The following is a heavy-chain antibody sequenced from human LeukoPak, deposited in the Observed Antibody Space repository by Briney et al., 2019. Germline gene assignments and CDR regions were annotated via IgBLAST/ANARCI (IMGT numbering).Heavy chain of an antibody. CDR3: ARDPYSGNYGSYYYYYMDV. CDR2: ITSSGTYI. Sequence: GGSLRLSCAASGFTFNNYNMNWVRQAPGKALEWVSSITSSGTYIFYADSVKGRFTISRDNAKNSLYLQINSLGPEDTAVYFCARDPYSGNYGSYYYYYMDVWGKGTTVTVSS. D-gene: IGHD3-22*01. CDR1: GFTFNNYN. J-gene: IGHJ6*03. V-gene: IGHV3-21*01.